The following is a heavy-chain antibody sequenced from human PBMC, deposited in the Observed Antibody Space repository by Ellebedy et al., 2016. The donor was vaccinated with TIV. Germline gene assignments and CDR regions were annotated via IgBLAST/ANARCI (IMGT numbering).Heavy chain of an antibody. CDR2: FDPEDGET. V-gene: IGHV1-24*01. CDR1: GYTLTELS. J-gene: IGHJ1*01. D-gene: IGHD3-22*01. Sequence: AASVKVSCKVSGYTLTELSMHWVRQAPGKGLEWMGGFDPEDGETIYAQKFQGRVTMTEDTSTDTAYMELSSLRSEDTAVYYCATDTYYDDSIGYYYSFQHWGQGTLVTVSS. CDR3: ATDTYYDDSIGYYYSFQH.